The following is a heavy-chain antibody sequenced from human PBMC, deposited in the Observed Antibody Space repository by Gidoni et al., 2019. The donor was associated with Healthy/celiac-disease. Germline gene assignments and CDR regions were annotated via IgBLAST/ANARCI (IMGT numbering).Heavy chain of an antibody. CDR3: ARDALSDSSGWLDY. J-gene: IGHJ4*02. Sequence: VQRVEEGGGVVQPGRYRRLACAASGRTSSSSAMHWVRQAPGKGLEWVAVISYDGSNKSYADSVKLRFTISRDNSKNTLYLQMNSLRAEDTAVYYCARDALSDSSGWLDYWGQGTLVTVSS. CDR2: ISYDGSNK. V-gene: IGHV3-30-3*01. CDR1: GRTSSSSA. D-gene: IGHD6-19*01.